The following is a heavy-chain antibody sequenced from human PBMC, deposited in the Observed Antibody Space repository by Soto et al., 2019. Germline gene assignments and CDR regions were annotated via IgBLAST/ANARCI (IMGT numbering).Heavy chain of an antibody. CDR3: VRNGQITRSWYNPGFQH. D-gene: IGHD6-13*01. V-gene: IGHV4-31*03. CDR1: GGSISSGGHY. CDR2: IYYNGAT. Sequence: QVQLQESGPGLVKPSQTLSVTCTVSGGSISSGGHYWSWIRQHPGKGLEWMGYIYYNGATNYKPSLKSRLAISRDTTKNQFSLRLTSVTAADTAVYFCVRNGQITRSWYNPGFQHWGQGTLVTVSS. J-gene: IGHJ1*01.